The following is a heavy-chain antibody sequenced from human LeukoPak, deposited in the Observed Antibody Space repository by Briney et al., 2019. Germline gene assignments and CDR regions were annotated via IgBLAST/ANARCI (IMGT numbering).Heavy chain of an antibody. Sequence: GGSLRLSCAASGFTFSNYYMSWVRQAPGKGLEWVSCISSSGSSIYYADSVKGRVTISRDNDKNSLYLQMNSLRAEDTAVYYWARGGAYCGGDCYLFDYGGQGTLVTVSS. CDR2: ISSSGSSI. V-gene: IGHV3-11*01. D-gene: IGHD2-21*02. J-gene: IGHJ4*02. CDR1: GFTFSNYY. CDR3: ARGGAYCGGDCYLFDY.